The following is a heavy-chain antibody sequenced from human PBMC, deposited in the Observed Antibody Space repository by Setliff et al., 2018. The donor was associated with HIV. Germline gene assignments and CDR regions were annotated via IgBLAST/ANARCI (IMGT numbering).Heavy chain of an antibody. CDR3: ARSGGPTFDP. D-gene: IGHD3-16*01. V-gene: IGHV4-59*01. CDR2: IYYSGST. Sequence: SETLSLTCTVSGGSISSYYWSWIRQPPGKGLEWIGYIYYSGSTNHNTSLKSRVTISVDTSKNQFSLKLNSVTAADTAVYYCARSGGPTFDPWGQGTLVTVSS. CDR1: GGSISSYY. J-gene: IGHJ5*02.